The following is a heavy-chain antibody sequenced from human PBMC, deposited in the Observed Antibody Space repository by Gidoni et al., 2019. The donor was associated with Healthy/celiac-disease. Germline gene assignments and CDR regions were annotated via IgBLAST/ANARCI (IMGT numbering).Heavy chain of an antibody. V-gene: IGHV4-39*07. J-gene: IGHJ5*02. CDR2: IHYSGRT. Sequence: QLQLQETGSGLVKPSETLSLTCTVSGGSISSSSYYGGWLRQPPGKGMEWIGSIHYSGRTYYNPSIKRRVTISVDTSKNQFSLKLSSVTAEDTAVYYGARDLGQRDYNWFDPGGQGTLVTVSS. D-gene: IGHD2-21*02. CDR1: GGSISSSSYY. CDR3: ARDLGQRDYNWFDP.